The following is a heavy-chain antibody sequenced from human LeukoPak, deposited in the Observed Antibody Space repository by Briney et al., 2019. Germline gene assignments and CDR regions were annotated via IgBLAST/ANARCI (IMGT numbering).Heavy chain of an antibody. J-gene: IGHJ5*02. CDR1: GGSISSSSYY. D-gene: IGHD3-3*01. CDR3: ARSYDFWSGKTTFDP. Sequence: PSETLSLTCTVSGGSISSSSYYWGWIRQPPGRGLEWIGSIYYSGSTYYNPSLKSRVTISVDTSKNQFSLKLCSVTAADTAVYYCARSYDFWSGKTTFDPWGQGTLVTVSS. CDR2: IYYSGST. V-gene: IGHV4-39*01.